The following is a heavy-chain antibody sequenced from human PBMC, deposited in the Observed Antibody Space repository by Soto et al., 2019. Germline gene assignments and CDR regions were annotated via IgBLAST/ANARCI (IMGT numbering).Heavy chain of an antibody. D-gene: IGHD3-9*01. J-gene: IGHJ4*02. Sequence: ITLKESGPPLVKPTQTLTLTCSFSGFSLTANGVGVGWVRQPPGLALEWLAMVYWDDDKHYSASLRSRLSITKDTSKRQVVLTMTNMDPVDTVTYYCATLTGSHWGQGALVTVSS. CDR3: ATLTGSH. CDR2: VYWDDDK. V-gene: IGHV2-5*02. CDR1: GFSLTANGVG.